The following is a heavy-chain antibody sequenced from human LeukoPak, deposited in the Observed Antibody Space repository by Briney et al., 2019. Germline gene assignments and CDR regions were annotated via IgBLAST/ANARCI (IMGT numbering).Heavy chain of an antibody. Sequence: PGGSLRLSCAASGFTFSSYAMSWVRQAPGKGLEWVSGINWNGGSTGYADSVKGRFTISRDNAKNSLYLQMNSLRAEDTALYYCARLPYDSDSSGYYYSYYYYMDVWGKGTTVTVSS. CDR1: GFTFSSYA. CDR3: ARLPYDSDSSGYYYSYYYYMDV. J-gene: IGHJ6*03. V-gene: IGHV3-20*04. D-gene: IGHD3-22*01. CDR2: INWNGGST.